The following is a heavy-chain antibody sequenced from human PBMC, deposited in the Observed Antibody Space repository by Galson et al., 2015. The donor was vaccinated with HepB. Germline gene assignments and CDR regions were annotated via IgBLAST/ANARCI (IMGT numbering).Heavy chain of an antibody. CDR3: ARGAGYSSRWYSNFDY. CDR2: ITPYNGDR. CDR1: GYSFSNFG. D-gene: IGHD6-13*01. Sequence: SVKVSCKASGYSFSNFGFIWVRQAPGQGLEWMGWITPYNGDRKCAQTLQGRVTMTTDTSTTTAYMELRSLRSGDTAVYYCARGAGYSSRWYSNFDYWGQGTLVTVSS. J-gene: IGHJ4*02. V-gene: IGHV1-18*01.